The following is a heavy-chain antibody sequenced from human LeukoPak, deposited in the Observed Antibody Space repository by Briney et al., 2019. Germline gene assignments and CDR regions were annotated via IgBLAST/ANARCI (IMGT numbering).Heavy chain of an antibody. V-gene: IGHV1-2*06. D-gene: IGHD5-12*01. J-gene: IGHJ6*03. CDR1: GYTFTGYY. CDR2: INPNSGGT. CDR3: ARVRFMATGYYYYMDV. Sequence: ASVKVSCKASGYTFTGYYMHWVRQAPGQGLEWIGRINPNSGGTNYAQKFQGRVTMTRDTSISTAYMELSRLRSDDTAVYYCARVRFMATGYYYYMDVWGKGTTITVSS.